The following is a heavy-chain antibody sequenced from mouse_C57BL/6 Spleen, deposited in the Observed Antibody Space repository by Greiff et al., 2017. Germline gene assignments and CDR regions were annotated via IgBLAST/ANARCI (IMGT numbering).Heavy chain of an antibody. Sequence: QVQLQQSGAELVRPGTSVKVSCKASGYAFTNYLIEWVKQRPGQGLEWIGVINPGCGGTNYTEKFKGKATLTADKSSSTAYMQLSSLTSEDSAVYFCAREGTYYVYYGCAYWGQGTMVTVSA. D-gene: IGHD2-3*01. V-gene: IGHV1-54*01. CDR1: GYAFTNYL. CDR2: INPGCGGT. J-gene: IGHJ3*01. CDR3: AREGTYYVYYGCAY.